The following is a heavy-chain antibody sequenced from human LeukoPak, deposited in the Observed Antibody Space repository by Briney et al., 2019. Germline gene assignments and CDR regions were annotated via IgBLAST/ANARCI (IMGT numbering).Heavy chain of an antibody. V-gene: IGHV3-23*01. CDR1: GFTFSNYA. Sequence: PGGSPRLSCAASGFTFSNYAMSWVRQTPGKGLEWVSGISGSGDNTNYAGSVKGRFTISRDNSKNTLYLEMNSLRAEDTAVYYCAKDLVATDLGYFDYWGQGTLVTVSS. CDR2: ISGSGDNT. J-gene: IGHJ4*02. D-gene: IGHD6-13*01. CDR3: AKDLVATDLGYFDY.